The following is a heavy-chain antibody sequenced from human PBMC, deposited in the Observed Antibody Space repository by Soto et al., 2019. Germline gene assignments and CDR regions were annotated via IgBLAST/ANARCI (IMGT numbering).Heavy chain of an antibody. V-gene: IGHV1-18*01. J-gene: IGHJ4*02. D-gene: IGHD3-22*01. CDR2: ISTNSGNT. CDR3: ARDNGYYDL. CDR1: GYTFSSYS. Sequence: QIQMVQSGAEVKQPGASVKISCKTSGYTFSSYSINWVRQAPGQGLEWMARISTNSGNTHYAERLQGRVTVTLDKTARTAFMEMWGLTSDDTAVYFCARDNGYYDLWGQGTLVTVSS.